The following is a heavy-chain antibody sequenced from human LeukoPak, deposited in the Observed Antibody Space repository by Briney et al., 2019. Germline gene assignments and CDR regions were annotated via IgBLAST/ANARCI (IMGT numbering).Heavy chain of an antibody. CDR1: GGSFSGYY. CDR2: INHSGST. D-gene: IGHD3-22*01. Sequence: PLETLSLTCAVYGGSFSGYYWSWIRQPPGKGLEWIGEINHSGSTNYNPSLKSRVTISVDTSKNQFSLKLSSVTAADTAVYYCARRLGYYYDSSTPFDYWGQGTLVTVSS. J-gene: IGHJ4*02. CDR3: ARRLGYYYDSSTPFDY. V-gene: IGHV4-34*01.